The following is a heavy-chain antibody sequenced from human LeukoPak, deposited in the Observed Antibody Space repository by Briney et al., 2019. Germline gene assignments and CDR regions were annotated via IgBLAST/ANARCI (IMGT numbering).Heavy chain of an antibody. CDR3: ARGGEASSLGGYYYYYYMDV. J-gene: IGHJ6*03. CDR2: IYYSGST. D-gene: IGHD3-10*01. V-gene: IGHV4-59*01. CDR1: GGSISSYY. Sequence: SETLSLTCTVSGGSISSYYWSWIRQPPGKGLEWIGYIYYSGSTNYNPSLKSRVTISVDTSKNQFSLKLSSVTAADTAVYYCARGGEASSLGGYYYYYYMDVWGKGTTVTVSS.